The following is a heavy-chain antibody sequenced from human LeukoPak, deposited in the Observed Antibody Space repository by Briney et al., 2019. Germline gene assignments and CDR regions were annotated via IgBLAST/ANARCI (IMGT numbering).Heavy chain of an antibody. CDR2: IKSRTDGGTT. Sequence: TGGSLRLSCPGSGFTFSSAWMTWVRQIPGKGLEWVGHIKSRTDGGTTDYAAPVNGRFTISRDDSKNTVYLQMNSLKTEDSAVYFCATEFYSNGYNFWGQGTLSSSPQ. CDR3: ATEFYSNGYNF. D-gene: IGHD5-24*01. V-gene: IGHV3-15*01. J-gene: IGHJ4*02. CDR1: GFTFSSAW.